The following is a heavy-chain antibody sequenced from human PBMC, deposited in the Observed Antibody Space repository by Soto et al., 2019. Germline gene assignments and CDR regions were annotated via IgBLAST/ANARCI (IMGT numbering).Heavy chain of an antibody. CDR2: ISYDSTKT. J-gene: IGHJ6*02. V-gene: IGHV3-30*03. Sequence: QVQLVESGGGVVQPGRYLRLSCAASGFTFNSYGMHWVRQGPGNGLEWVAFISYDSTKTYYADSVKGRFTISRDNSNSALYVQMNSLTGEDTAVYDCARTRSAWSDFHYYSLDVWGQGTTVTVSS. D-gene: IGHD1-26*01. CDR1: GFTFNSYG. CDR3: ARTRSAWSDFHYYSLDV.